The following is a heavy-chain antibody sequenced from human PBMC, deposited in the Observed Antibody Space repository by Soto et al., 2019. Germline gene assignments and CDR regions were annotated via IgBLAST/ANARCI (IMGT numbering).Heavy chain of an antibody. CDR3: VRDFVQQAYSFEY. D-gene: IGHD6-13*01. V-gene: IGHV3-33*01. CDR2: IWYDGSSQ. Sequence: GGSLRLSCAASGCNFRNHGMHWVRQAPGKGLEWVAVIWYDGSSQYYADSVKGRFTISRANSENTLYLQMNSLSSYDTAIYYCVRDFVQQAYSFEYWGQGTVVTVSS. J-gene: IGHJ4*02. CDR1: GCNFRNHG.